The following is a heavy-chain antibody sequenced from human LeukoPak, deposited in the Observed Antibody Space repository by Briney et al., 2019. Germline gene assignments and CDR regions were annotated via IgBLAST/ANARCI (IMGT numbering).Heavy chain of an antibody. J-gene: IGHJ4*02. CDR3: AKGVKHIVVLTAQHYFDY. CDR1: GFTFGSYG. Sequence: GGSLRLSCAASGFTFGSYGMHWVSQAPGKGLEWVTFIRHDGSNKYYADSVKGRFTISRDNSKNTLYLQMNTLRAEDTAVYYCAKGVKHIVVLTAQHYFDYWGQGTLVTVSS. V-gene: IGHV3-30*02. D-gene: IGHD2-21*02. CDR2: IRHDGSNK.